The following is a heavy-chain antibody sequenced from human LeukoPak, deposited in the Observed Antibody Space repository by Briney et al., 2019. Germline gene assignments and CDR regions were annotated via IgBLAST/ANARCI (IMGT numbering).Heavy chain of an antibody. Sequence: GGSLRLSCAASGFTFSSYVMSWVRQAPGKGLEWVSGISGSGGSTYYADSLRGRFTISRDNSKNTLYLQMNSLRAEDTALYFCAKDSSNVSLYYFDHWGQGTLVTVSS. CDR2: ISGSGGST. J-gene: IGHJ4*02. D-gene: IGHD4-4*01. V-gene: IGHV3-23*01. CDR3: AKDSSNVSLYYFDH. CDR1: GFTFSSYV.